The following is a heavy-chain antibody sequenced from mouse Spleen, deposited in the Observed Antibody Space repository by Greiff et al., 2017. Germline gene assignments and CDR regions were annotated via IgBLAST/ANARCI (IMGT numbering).Heavy chain of an antibody. CDR3: ARYPYYYGSSYAWFAY. J-gene: IGHJ3*01. D-gene: IGHD1-1*01. CDR2: IYPGSGST. V-gene: IGHV1-55*01. Sequence: QVQLQQPGAELVKPGASVKMSCKASGYTFTSYWITWVKQRPGQGLEWIGDIYPGSGSTNYNEKFKSKATLTVDTSSSTAYMQLSSLTSEDSAVYYCARYPYYYGSSYAWFAYWGQGTLVTVSA. CDR1: GYTFTSYW.